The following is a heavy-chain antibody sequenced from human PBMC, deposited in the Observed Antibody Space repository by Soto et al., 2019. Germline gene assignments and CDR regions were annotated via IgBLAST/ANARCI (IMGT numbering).Heavy chain of an antibody. J-gene: IGHJ4*02. V-gene: IGHV3-30*18. CDR3: AKDVIMGRELPPEWFFDY. D-gene: IGHD1-26*01. CDR2: ISYDGSNK. Sequence: QVQLVESGGGVVQPGRSLRLSCAASGFTFSSYGMHWVRQAPGKGLEWVAVISYDGSNKYYADSVKGRFTISRDNSKNTLYLQMNSLRDEDTAVYYCAKDVIMGRELPPEWFFDYWGQGTLVTVSS. CDR1: GFTFSSYG.